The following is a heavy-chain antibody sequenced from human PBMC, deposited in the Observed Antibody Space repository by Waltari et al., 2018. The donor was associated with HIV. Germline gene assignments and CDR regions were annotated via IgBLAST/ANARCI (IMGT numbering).Heavy chain of an antibody. D-gene: IGHD1-26*01. CDR3: ARHRGEGALDY. V-gene: IGHV4-39*01. J-gene: IGHJ4*02. Sequence: QLQLQESGPGLVKPSETLSLTCTVSGGSISSSSYYWGWIRQPPGKGLEWIGSIYYSGSTYYNPSLKSRVTISVDTSKNQFSLKLSSVTAADTAVYYCARHRGEGALDYWGQGTLVTVSS. CDR2: IYYSGST. CDR1: GGSISSSSYY.